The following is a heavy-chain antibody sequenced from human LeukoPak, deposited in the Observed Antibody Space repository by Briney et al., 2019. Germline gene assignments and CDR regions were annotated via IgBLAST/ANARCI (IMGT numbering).Heavy chain of an antibody. CDR2: IYYSGST. CDR1: GGSISSXY. V-gene: IGHV4-59*08. Sequence: TSETXSLTCTVSGGSISSXYWSWIXQPPGKGLEWIGYIYYSGSTNYNPSLKSRVTISVDTSKNQFSLKLSSVTAADTAVYYCARQTGVAVATFYFDDWGQGTQVTVSS. J-gene: IGHJ4*02. D-gene: IGHD2-15*01. CDR3: ARQTGVAVATFYFDD.